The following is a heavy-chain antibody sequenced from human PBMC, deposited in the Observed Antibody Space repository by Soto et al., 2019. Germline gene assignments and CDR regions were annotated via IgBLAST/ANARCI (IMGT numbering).Heavy chain of an antibody. Sequence: QVQLVQSGAEVKKPGASVKVSCKASGYTFTSYTLHWVRQAHGHRPEWLGWINAAKGNTKYPEQFQARVTFTRDTSASTVFLALSSLTSEDTALYFCARGMFTTVTTLPNIWGQGTLVTVSS. V-gene: IGHV1-3*01. CDR2: INAAKGNT. D-gene: IGHD4-17*01. CDR3: ARGMFTTVTTLPNI. CDR1: GYTFTSYT. J-gene: IGHJ3*02.